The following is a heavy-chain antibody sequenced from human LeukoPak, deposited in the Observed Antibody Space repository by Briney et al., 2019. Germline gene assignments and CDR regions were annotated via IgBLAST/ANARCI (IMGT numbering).Heavy chain of an antibody. CDR3: ARDGANYYDSSGYYSVDAFDI. Sequence: SETLSLTCAVSGYSISSGYYWGWIRQPPGKGLEWIGSIYHSGSTYYNPSLKSRVTISVDTSKNQFSLKLSSVTAADTAVYYCARDGANYYDSSGYYSVDAFDIWGQGTMVTVSS. J-gene: IGHJ3*02. D-gene: IGHD3-22*01. V-gene: IGHV4-38-2*02. CDR1: GYSISSGYY. CDR2: IYHSGST.